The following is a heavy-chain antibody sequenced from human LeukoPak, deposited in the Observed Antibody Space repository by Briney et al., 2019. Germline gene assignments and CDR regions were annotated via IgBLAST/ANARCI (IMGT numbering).Heavy chain of an antibody. CDR1: GGSISSYS. D-gene: IGHD2-15*01. CDR2: IYYSGST. J-gene: IGHJ4*02. CDR3: ATHPPKVCTGGSCTDY. V-gene: IGHV4-59*01. Sequence: SETLSLTCTVSGGSISSYSWRWIRQPPGKGLEWIGYIYYSGSTNYNPSLKSRVTISVDMSKNQFSLKLSSVTAADTAVYYCATHPPKVCTGGSCTDYWGQGTLVTVSS.